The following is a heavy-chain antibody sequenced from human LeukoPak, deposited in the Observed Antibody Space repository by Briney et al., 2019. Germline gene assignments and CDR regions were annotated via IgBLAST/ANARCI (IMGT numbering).Heavy chain of an antibody. CDR1: GYTFTSYG. Sequence: ASVKVSCKASGYTFTSYGISWVPQAPGQGLEWMGWISAYNGNTNYAQKLQGRVTMTTDTSTSTAYMELRSLRSDDTAVYYCARGYCSSTSCSNWFDPWGQGTLVTVSS. CDR2: ISAYNGNT. J-gene: IGHJ5*02. V-gene: IGHV1-18*01. D-gene: IGHD2-2*01. CDR3: ARGYCSSTSCSNWFDP.